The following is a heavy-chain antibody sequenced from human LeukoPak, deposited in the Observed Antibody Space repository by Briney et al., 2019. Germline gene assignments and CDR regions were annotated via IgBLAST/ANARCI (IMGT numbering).Heavy chain of an antibody. CDR1: GGSISGTNW. Sequence: PSGTLSLTCGVSGGSISGTNWWSWVRQPPGQGLEWIGEISLAGQTNYNPSLNGRVTMSLDKSSNQLSLHLTSVTTADTATYYCSRESGPFCPFGYWGQGTLVIVSS. D-gene: IGHD1-26*01. CDR2: ISLAGQT. J-gene: IGHJ4*02. V-gene: IGHV4-4*02. CDR3: SRESGPFCPFGY.